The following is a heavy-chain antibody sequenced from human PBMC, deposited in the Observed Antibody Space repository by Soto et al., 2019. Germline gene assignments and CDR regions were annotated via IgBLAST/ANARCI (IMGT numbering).Heavy chain of an antibody. CDR1: GGSVSSGSYY. D-gene: IGHD3-22*01. J-gene: IGHJ6*02. Sequence: QVQLQESGPGLVKPSETLSLTCTVSGGSVSSGSYYWSWIRQSPGKGLEWIGYIYYSGGTNYNPPRQSRVPISVATSTNQVAPKSSSVTAADTGVYYCARDRTVVTTSKYAYYYYGMDGWGQGTTVTVSS. CDR3: ARDRTVVTTSKYAYYYYGMDG. V-gene: IGHV4-61*01. CDR2: IYYSGGT.